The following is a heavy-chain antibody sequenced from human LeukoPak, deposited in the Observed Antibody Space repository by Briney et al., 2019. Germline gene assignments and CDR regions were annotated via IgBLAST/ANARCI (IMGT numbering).Heavy chain of an antibody. V-gene: IGHV3-48*01. J-gene: IGHJ4*02. Sequence: PGGSLRLSCAASGFTFSSYSMNWVRQAPGKGLEWVSYISSSSSTIYYADSVKGRFTITRDNAKNSLYLQMNSLRAEDTAVYYCARWDSSGPGYFDYWGQGTLVTVSS. CDR2: ISSSSSTI. CDR1: GFTFSSYS. CDR3: ARWDSSGPGYFDY. D-gene: IGHD3-22*01.